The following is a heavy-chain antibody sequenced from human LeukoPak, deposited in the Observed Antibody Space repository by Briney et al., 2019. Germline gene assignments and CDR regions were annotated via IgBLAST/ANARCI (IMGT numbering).Heavy chain of an antibody. J-gene: IGHJ4*02. V-gene: IGHV3-7*03. CDR3: ARVLGSRYCSSTSCSLRALDY. Sequence: GSLRLSCAASGFTFSRYWMSWVRQAPGKGLEWVANIKQDGSEKYYVDSVEGRFTISRDNAKNSLYLQMNSLRAEDTAVYYCARVLGSRYCSSTSCSLRALDYWGQGTLVTVSS. CDR1: GFTFSRYW. CDR2: IKQDGSEK. D-gene: IGHD2-2*01.